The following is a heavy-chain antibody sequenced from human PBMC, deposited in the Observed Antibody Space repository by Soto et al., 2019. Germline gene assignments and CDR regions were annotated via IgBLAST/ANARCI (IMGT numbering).Heavy chain of an antibody. J-gene: IGHJ5*02. V-gene: IGHV4-59*01. CDR2: IYYSGST. Sequence: PSETLSLTCTVSGGSISSYYWSWIRQPPGKGLEWIGYIYYSGSTNYNPSLKSRVTISVDTSKNQFSLKLSSVTAADTAVYYCARAYDSSGYYPFLNLFDPRGQGSSVTVSS. CDR3: ARAYDSSGYYPFLNLFDP. CDR1: GGSISSYY. D-gene: IGHD3-22*01.